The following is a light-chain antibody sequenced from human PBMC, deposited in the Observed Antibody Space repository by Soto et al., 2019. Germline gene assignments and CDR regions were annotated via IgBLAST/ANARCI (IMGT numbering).Light chain of an antibody. CDR2: DVS. CDR3: SSYTSISTLVV. CDR1: SSDVGGYNY. V-gene: IGLV2-14*01. J-gene: IGLJ1*01. Sequence: QSALTQPASVSGSPGQSITISCTGTSSDVGGYNYVSWYQQHPGKAPKLMIYDVSNRPSGVSNRFSGSKSGNTASLTISGLQAEDEADYYCSSYTSISTLVVFGTRTKLTVL.